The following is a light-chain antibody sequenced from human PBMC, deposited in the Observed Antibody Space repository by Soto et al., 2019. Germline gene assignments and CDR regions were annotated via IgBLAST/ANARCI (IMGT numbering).Light chain of an antibody. CDR1: QAVSSTY. J-gene: IGKJ1*01. Sequence: EVVLTQSPNTLSLSPGESATLSCRASQAVSSTYLVWYQQKPGLAPRLLIYGASSRAPGISDRFSGSGSGTDFTLTISRLAPEDVAVYYCHQCGNSWWTFGEGTKVEIK. CDR2: GAS. V-gene: IGKV3-20*01. CDR3: HQCGNSWWT.